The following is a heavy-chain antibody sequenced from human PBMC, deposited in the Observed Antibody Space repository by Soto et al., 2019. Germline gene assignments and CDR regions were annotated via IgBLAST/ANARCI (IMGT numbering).Heavy chain of an antibody. D-gene: IGHD5-12*01. CDR3: ARGNHRWLQLWYFDL. CDR1: GGTFSNYP. J-gene: IGHJ2*01. Sequence: QVQLVQSGAEVKKPGSSVKVSCKASGGTFSNYPISWVRQAPGQGLEWMGGIIPIFGTVNYAQKFQCRVTMTADESTSTGYMELSSLRSEDTAVYYCARGNHRWLQLWYFDLWGRGTLVTVSS. V-gene: IGHV1-69*12. CDR2: IIPIFGTV.